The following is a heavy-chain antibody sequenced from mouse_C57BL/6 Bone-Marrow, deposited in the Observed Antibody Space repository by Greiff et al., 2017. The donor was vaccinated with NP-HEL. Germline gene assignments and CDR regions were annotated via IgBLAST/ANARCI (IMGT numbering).Heavy chain of an antibody. CDR3: ARLSNYPYYAMDY. CDR2: FHPYNDDT. Sequence: VQLQESGAELVKPGASVKMSCKASGYTFTTYPIEWMKQNHGKSLEWIGNFHPYNDDTKYNEKFKGKATLTVEKSSSTVYLELSRLTSDDSAVYYCARLSNYPYYAMDYWGQGTSVTVSS. J-gene: IGHJ4*01. V-gene: IGHV1-47*01. D-gene: IGHD2-5*01. CDR1: GYTFTTYP.